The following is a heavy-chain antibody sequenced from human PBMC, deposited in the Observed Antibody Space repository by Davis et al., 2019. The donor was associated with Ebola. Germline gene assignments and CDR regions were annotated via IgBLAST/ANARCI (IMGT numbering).Heavy chain of an antibody. J-gene: IGHJ2*01. CDR2: IRYAGNDR. V-gene: IGHV3-30*02. CDR1: GFSFSTYG. Sequence: GESLKISCAASGFSFSTYGMHWVRQAPGKGLEWVAWIRYAGNDRYYADSVEGRFTISRDNSRNTLYLQMNTLRAEDTAVYYCARVLAARPWYFDLWGRGTLVTVSS. D-gene: IGHD6-6*01. CDR3: ARVLAARPWYFDL.